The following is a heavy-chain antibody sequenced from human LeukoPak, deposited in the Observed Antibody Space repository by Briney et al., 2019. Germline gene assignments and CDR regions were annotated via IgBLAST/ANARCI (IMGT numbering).Heavy chain of an antibody. CDR3: AREGYDSSGYYPAFDY. V-gene: IGHV1-46*01. Sequence: ASVKVSCKASGYTFTSYYMHWVRQAPGQGLEWMGIINPSGGSTSYAQKFQGRVTMTTDTSTSTAYMELRSLRSDDTAVCYCAREGYDSSGYYPAFDYWGQGTLVTVSS. D-gene: IGHD3-22*01. CDR2: INPSGGST. CDR1: GYTFTSYY. J-gene: IGHJ4*02.